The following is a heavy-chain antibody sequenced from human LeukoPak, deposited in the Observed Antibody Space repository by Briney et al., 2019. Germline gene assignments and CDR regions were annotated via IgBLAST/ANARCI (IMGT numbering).Heavy chain of an antibody. V-gene: IGHV3-53*01. D-gene: IGHD1-1*01. CDR3: ARGYDSTNWFDP. CDR1: GFTISSNY. J-gene: IGHJ5*02. CDR2: IYSGGST. Sequence: GGSLRLSCAASGFTISSNYMSWVRQAPGKGLEWVSVIYSGGSTYYADSVKGRFTISRDNSKNTLYLQMNSLRAEDTAVYYCARGYDSTNWFDPWGQGTLVTVSS.